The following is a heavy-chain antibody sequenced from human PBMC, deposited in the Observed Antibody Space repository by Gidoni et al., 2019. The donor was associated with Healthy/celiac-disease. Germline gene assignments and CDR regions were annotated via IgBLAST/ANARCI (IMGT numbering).Heavy chain of an antibody. D-gene: IGHD2-8*01. Sequence: YHIRALKSRVTISVDTSKNQFSLKLSSVTAADTAVYYCARGGKGVGAFDIWGQGTMVTVSS. CDR3: ARGGKGVGAFDI. V-gene: IGHV4-31*02. J-gene: IGHJ3*02.